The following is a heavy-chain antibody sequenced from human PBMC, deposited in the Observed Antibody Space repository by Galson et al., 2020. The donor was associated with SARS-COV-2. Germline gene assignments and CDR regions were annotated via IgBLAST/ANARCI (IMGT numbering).Heavy chain of an antibody. J-gene: IGHJ6*02. Sequence: GESLKISCAASGFPFSTHSMHWVRLAPGKGLEWVSSISTSSSYTYYVDSVKGRFSISRDNPRNSLYLQMNSLRAEDTAVYYCAREEGIRGYNYGRLYYGMDVWGQGTTVTVSS. D-gene: IGHD5-18*01. V-gene: IGHV3-21*01. CDR3: AREEGIRGYNYGRLYYGMDV. CDR2: ISTSSSYT. CDR1: GFPFSTHS.